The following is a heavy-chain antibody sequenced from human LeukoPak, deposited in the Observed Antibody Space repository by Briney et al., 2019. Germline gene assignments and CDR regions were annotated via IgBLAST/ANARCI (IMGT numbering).Heavy chain of an antibody. CDR2: INPSGGST. Sequence: ASVKVSCKASGYTFTSQYMYWVRQAPGQGLQWMGIINPSGGSTSYAQKFQGRVTMTRDTSTCTVYMELSSLRSEDTAVYYCARGHDSVWIDYWGQGTLVTVSS. J-gene: IGHJ4*02. CDR1: GYTFTSQY. D-gene: IGHD3-22*01. CDR3: ARGHDSVWIDY. V-gene: IGHV1-46*01.